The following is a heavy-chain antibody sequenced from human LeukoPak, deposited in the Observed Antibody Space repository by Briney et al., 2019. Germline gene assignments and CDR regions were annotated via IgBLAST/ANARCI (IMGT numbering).Heavy chain of an antibody. CDR1: GASMNNRRYH. V-gene: IGHV4-39*07. Sequence: SETLSLTCTVSGASMNNRRYHWGWIRQPPGKGLEWIGSIYYSGSTYYNPSLQSRVTISIDTSKNQFSLKLRFVTAADTAVYYCARVRCSGGSCPYYYYYYYMDVWGKGTTVTVSS. J-gene: IGHJ6*03. CDR2: IYYSGST. D-gene: IGHD2-15*01. CDR3: ARVRCSGGSCPYYYYYYYMDV.